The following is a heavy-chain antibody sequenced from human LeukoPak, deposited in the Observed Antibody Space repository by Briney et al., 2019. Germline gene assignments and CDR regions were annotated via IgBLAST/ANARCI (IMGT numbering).Heavy chain of an antibody. J-gene: IGHJ5*02. D-gene: IGHD1-1*01. Sequence: GGSLRLSCAASGFTLSTYWLHWVRQAPGKGLVWVSRISPDGSSTTYADSVKGRFTISRDKAKNTLYLQMNSLRAEDTAGYFCAISRSTRETNWFDPWGLGTLVTVSS. V-gene: IGHV3-74*01. CDR3: AISRSTRETNWFDP. CDR1: GFTLSTYW. CDR2: ISPDGSST.